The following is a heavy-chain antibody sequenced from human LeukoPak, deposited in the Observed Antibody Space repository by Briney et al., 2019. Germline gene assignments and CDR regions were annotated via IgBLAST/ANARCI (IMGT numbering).Heavy chain of an antibody. Sequence: GASVKVSCKASGGTFSSYAISWVRQAPGQGLEWMGGIIPIFGTANYAQKSQGRVTITADESTSTAYMELSSLRSEDTAVYYCARDMRDCSGGSCYPFFDYWGQGTLVTVSS. V-gene: IGHV1-69*01. D-gene: IGHD2-15*01. CDR3: ARDMRDCSGGSCYPFFDY. J-gene: IGHJ4*02. CDR1: GGTFSSYA. CDR2: IIPIFGTA.